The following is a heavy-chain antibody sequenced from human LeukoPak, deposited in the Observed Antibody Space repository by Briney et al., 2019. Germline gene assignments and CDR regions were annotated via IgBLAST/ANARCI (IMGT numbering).Heavy chain of an antibody. V-gene: IGHV3-11*03. Sequence: GGSLRLPCAASGFSFSEYYMTWIRQAPGKGLEWVSNLSSSGRYTNYADSVRGRFTISRDNAKKSLYLQMNSLRAEDTAVYYCARHSEGPVNDAFDIWGQGTKVTVSS. CDR1: GFSFSEYY. D-gene: IGHD2-2*01. J-gene: IGHJ3*02. CDR2: LSSSGRYT. CDR3: ARHSEGPVNDAFDI.